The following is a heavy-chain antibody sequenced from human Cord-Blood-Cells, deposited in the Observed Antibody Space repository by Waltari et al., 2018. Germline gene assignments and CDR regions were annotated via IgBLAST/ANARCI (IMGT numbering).Heavy chain of an antibody. CDR1: GGTFSSYA. CDR3: AIMSYCSGGSCYSRDY. Sequence: QVQLVQSGAEVKKPGSSVKVSCKASGGTFSSYAISWVRQAPGQGLEWMGEIIPIFGTANYAQKFQGRDKITADESASTAYMELSSLRSEDTAVYYCAIMSYCSGGSCYSRDYWGQGTLVTVSS. D-gene: IGHD2-15*01. J-gene: IGHJ4*02. CDR2: IIPIFGTA. V-gene: IGHV1-69*01.